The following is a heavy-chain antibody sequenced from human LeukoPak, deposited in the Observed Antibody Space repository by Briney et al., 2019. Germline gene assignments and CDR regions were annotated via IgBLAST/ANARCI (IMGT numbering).Heavy chain of an antibody. CDR2: IKSKTDGGTT. D-gene: IGHD3-10*01. V-gene: IGHV3-15*01. CDR1: GFTFSNAW. CDR3: TTESSANQVRYYYYMDV. Sequence: PGGSLRLSCAASGFTFSNAWMSWVRQAPGKGLEWVGRIKSKTDGGTTDYAAPVKGRFTISRDDSKNTLYLQMNSLKTEDTAVYYCTTESSANQVRYYYYMDVWGKGTTVTVSS. J-gene: IGHJ6*03.